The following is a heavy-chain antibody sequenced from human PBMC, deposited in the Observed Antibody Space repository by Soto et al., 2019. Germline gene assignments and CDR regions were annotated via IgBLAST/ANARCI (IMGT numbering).Heavy chain of an antibody. CDR1: GGSISSGGYY. CDR3: TTHNYGSLGF. J-gene: IGHJ4*02. D-gene: IGHD3-10*01. CDR2: IYYSGST. Sequence: TLSLACTVSGGSISSGGYYWSWIRQHPGKGLEWIGYIYYSGSTYYNPSLKSRVTISVDTSKNQFSLKTEDTAVYYCTTHNYGSLGFWGQGTLVTVSS. V-gene: IGHV4-31*05.